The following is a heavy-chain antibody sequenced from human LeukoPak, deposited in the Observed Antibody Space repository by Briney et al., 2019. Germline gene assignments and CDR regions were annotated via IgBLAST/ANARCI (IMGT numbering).Heavy chain of an antibody. CDR2: IYSGGST. D-gene: IGHD3-22*01. J-gene: IGHJ3*02. CDR3: ASRNYYDSSGYNDAFDI. Sequence: QPGGSLRLSCAASGFTVSTNYMSWVRQAPGKGLEWVSVIYSGGSTYYADSVKGRFTISRDNSKNTLYLQMNSLRAEDTAVYYCASRNYYDSSGYNDAFDIWGQGTMVTVSS. CDR1: GFTVSTNY. V-gene: IGHV3-66*02.